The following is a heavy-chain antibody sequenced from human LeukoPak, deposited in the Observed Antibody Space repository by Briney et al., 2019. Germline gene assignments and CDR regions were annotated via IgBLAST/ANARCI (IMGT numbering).Heavy chain of an antibody. D-gene: IGHD2-2*02. CDR2: IYYSGST. CDR3: ARGRGYCSSTSCYSWGYYYYYMDV. Sequence: SETLSLTCTVSGGSISSGDYYWSWIRQPPGKGLEWIGYIYYSGSTYYNPSLKSRVTISVDTSKNQFSLKLSSVTAADTAVYYCARGRGYCSSTSCYSWGYYYYYMDVWGKGTTVTVSS. J-gene: IGHJ6*03. V-gene: IGHV4-30-4*08. CDR1: GGSISSGDYY.